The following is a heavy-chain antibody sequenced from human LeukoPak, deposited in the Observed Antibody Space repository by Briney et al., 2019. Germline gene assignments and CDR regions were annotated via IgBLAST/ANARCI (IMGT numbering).Heavy chain of an antibody. CDR2: ISGSGGST. J-gene: IGHJ4*02. CDR1: GFTFSSYA. CDR3: AKAPRAVRGVGPFDY. D-gene: IGHD3-10*01. Sequence: GGSLRLSCAASGFTFSSYAMSWVRQAPGKGLEGVSAISGSGGSTYYADSVKGRFTISRDNSKNTLYLQMNSLRAEDTAVYYCAKAPRAVRGVGPFDYWGQGTLVTVSS. V-gene: IGHV3-23*01.